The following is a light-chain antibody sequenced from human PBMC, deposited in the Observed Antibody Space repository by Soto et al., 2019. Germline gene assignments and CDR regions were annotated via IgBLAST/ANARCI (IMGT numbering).Light chain of an antibody. CDR2: GNN. CDR1: RSNIGAGYD. V-gene: IGLV1-40*01. CDR3: QSYDSSLSGAYV. Sequence: QPVLTQPPSVSGAPGQRVTISCTGSRSNIGAGYDVHWYQQLPGTAPKLLIYGNNNRPSGVPDRFSGSKSGTSASLAITGLQAEDEADYYCQSYDSSLSGAYVFGTGTKLTVL. J-gene: IGLJ1*01.